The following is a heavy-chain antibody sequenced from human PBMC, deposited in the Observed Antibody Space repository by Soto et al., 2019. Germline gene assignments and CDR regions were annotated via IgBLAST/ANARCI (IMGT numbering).Heavy chain of an antibody. CDR2: ISYDGSNK. J-gene: IGHJ6*02. CDR3: ARTKIRAWTGGLGMAVAGLFLGGMDV. CDR1: GFTFSSYA. Sequence: QVQLVESGGGVVQPGRSLRLSCAASGFTFSSYAMHWVRQAPGKGLEWVAVISYDGSNKYYADSVKGRFTISRDNSKNTLYRQMNSRRAEDTAVYYGARTKIRAWTGGLGMAVAGLFLGGMDVWGQGTTVTVSS. V-gene: IGHV3-30-3*01. D-gene: IGHD6-19*01.